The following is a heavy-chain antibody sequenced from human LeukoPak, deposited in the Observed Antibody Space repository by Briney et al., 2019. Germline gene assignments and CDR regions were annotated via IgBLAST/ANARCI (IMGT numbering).Heavy chain of an antibody. CDR2: IYYNGST. V-gene: IGHV4-39*01. CDR1: GGSISTSIYY. J-gene: IGHJ5*02. D-gene: IGHD6-19*01. Sequence: PSETLSLTCTVSGGSISTSIYYWGWIRQPPGKGLEWIGSIYYNGSTYYNPSLKSRVTISVDTSKNRFSLKVTSVTAADTAVYYCARQMAVAGREDINWFDPWGQGTLVTVPS. CDR3: ARQMAVAGREDINWFDP.